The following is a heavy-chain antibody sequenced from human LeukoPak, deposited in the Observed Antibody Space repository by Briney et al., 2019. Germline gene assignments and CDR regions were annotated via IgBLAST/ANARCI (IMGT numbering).Heavy chain of an antibody. CDR2: TYYRSKWYN. V-gene: IGHV6-1*01. CDR1: GDSVSSNSAA. Sequence: SQTLSLTCAISGDSVSSNSAAWNWIRQSPSRGLEWLGRTYYRSKWYNDYAVSVKSRITINPDTSKNQFSLQLNSVTPEDTAVYYCARERDSSSWYVFYYYYGMDVWGKGTTVTVSS. CDR3: ARERDSSSWYVFYYYYGMDV. J-gene: IGHJ6*04. D-gene: IGHD6-13*01.